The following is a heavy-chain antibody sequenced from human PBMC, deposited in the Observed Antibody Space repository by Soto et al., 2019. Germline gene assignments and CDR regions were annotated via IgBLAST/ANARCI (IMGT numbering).Heavy chain of an antibody. CDR1: GGSISSGGYS. V-gene: IGHV4-31*11. CDR3: AREGGGSLLPWFDP. J-gene: IGHJ5*02. D-gene: IGHD2-15*01. CDR2: IYYSGST. Sequence: SETLSLTCAVSGGSISSGGYSWSWIRQPPGKGLEWIGYIYYSGSTYYNPSLKSRVTISVDTSKNQFSLKLSSVTAADTVVYYCAREGGGSLLPWFDPWGQGTLVTVSS.